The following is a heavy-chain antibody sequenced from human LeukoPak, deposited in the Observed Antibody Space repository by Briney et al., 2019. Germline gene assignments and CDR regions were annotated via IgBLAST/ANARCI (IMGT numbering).Heavy chain of an antibody. D-gene: IGHD3-10*01. Sequence: GGSLRLSCAASGFTLSSNYMSWVRQAPGKGLEWVSVIYSGGSTFYADSVKGRFTISRDNSKNTLYLQMNSLRAEDTAVYYCARLYYYGSGSSTEHWGQGTLVTVSS. CDR3: ARLYYYGSGSSTEH. CDR2: IYSGGST. J-gene: IGHJ1*01. V-gene: IGHV3-66*04. CDR1: GFTLSSNY.